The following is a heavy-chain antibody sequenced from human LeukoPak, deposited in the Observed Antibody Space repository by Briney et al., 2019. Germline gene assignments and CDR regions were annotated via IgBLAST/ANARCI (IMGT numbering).Heavy chain of an antibody. CDR1: GGSFSGYY. V-gene: IGHV4-34*01. J-gene: IGHJ4*02. CDR2: INHSGST. CDR3: ARRPYCSSTSCHPLDY. D-gene: IGHD2-2*01. Sequence: SETLSLTCAAYGGSFSGYYWSWIRQPPGKGLEWIGEINHSGSTNYNPSLKSRVTISVDTSKNQFSLKLSSVTAADTAVYYCARRPYCSSTSCHPLDYWGQGTLVTVSS.